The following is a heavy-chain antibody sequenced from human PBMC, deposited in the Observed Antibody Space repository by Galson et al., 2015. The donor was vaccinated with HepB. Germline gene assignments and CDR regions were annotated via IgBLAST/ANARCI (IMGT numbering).Heavy chain of an antibody. CDR3: STALVGTYYTFEH. CDR1: GFSFNNAW. J-gene: IGHJ4*02. CDR2: IKSKPDGGTP. D-gene: IGHD1-26*01. Sequence: SLRLSCAASGFSFNNAWMSWVRQAPGKGLEWVGRIKSKPDGGTPEYAAPVKGRFTISRDDLEHTLYLYMDSLKIEDTAVYYCSTALVGTYYTFEHWGQGTRVTVSS. V-gene: IGHV3-15*01.